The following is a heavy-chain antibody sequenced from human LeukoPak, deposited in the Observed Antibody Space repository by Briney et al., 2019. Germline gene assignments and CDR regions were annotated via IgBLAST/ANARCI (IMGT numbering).Heavy chain of an antibody. V-gene: IGHV3-7*01. D-gene: IGHD6-13*01. CDR1: GFTFRSYW. CDR2: IKQDGSEK. Sequence: GGSLRLSCAASGFTFRSYWMSWVRQAPGKGLEWVANIKQDGSEKYYVDSVKGRFTISRDNAKNSLYLQMNSLRAEDTAAYYCAREQYSSSWYESTDYYYGMDVWGQGTTVTVSS. CDR3: AREQYSSSWYESTDYYYGMDV. J-gene: IGHJ6*02.